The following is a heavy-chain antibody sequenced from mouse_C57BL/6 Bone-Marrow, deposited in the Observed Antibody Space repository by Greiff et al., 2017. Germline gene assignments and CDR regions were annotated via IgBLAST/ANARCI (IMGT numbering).Heavy chain of an antibody. J-gene: IGHJ4*01. V-gene: IGHV8-8*01. Sequence: QVPLKESGPGLLQPSQTLSLTCSFSGFSLSTFGMGVGWIRQPSGKGLVWLAHLWWDDDKSYNPALKRRLTISKETAKNQVFLKSANVDTADSATYYGARILPYYGYAMDYWGQGTSVTVSS. CDR3: ARILPYYGYAMDY. CDR2: LWWDDDK. CDR1: GFSLSTFGMG. D-gene: IGHD1-1*01.